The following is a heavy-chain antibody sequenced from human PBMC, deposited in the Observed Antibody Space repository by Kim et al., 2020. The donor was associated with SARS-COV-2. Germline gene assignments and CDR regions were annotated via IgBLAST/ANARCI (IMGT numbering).Heavy chain of an antibody. D-gene: IGHD3-9*01. CDR1: GFSFSSYA. CDR2: ISGSGGST. J-gene: IGHJ4*02. Sequence: GGSLRLSCAASGFSFSSYAMSWVRQAPGKGLEWVSAISGSGGSTYYADSVKGRFTISRDNSKNTLYLQMNSLRAEDTAVYYCAKDAHYDISLRLDYWGQGTLVTVSS. V-gene: IGHV3-23*01. CDR3: AKDAHYDISLRLDY.